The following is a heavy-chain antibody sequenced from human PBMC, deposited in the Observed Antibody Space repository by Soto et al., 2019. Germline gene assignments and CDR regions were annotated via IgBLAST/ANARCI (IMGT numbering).Heavy chain of an antibody. CDR1: GFTFSNAW. CDR2: IKSKTDGGTT. J-gene: IGHJ4*02. V-gene: IGHV3-15*01. CDR3: TTGIEVPAGFTGSGSYLLNPWFDY. D-gene: IGHD3-10*01. Sequence: GGSLRLSCAASGFTFSNAWMSWVRQAPGKGLEWVGRIKSKTDGGTTDYAAPVKGRLTISRDDSKNTLYLQMNSLKTEDTALYYCTTGIEVPAGFTGSGSYLLNPWFDYWGQGTLVTVSS.